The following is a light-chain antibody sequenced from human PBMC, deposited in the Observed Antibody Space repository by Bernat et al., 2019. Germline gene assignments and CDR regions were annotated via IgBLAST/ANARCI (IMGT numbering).Light chain of an antibody. Sequence: DAVMTQSPLSLPVTLGQPASISCRSSQGLVYSDGRTLLSWFHQRPGQSPRRLIYQISIRDSGVPDRFSCSGSGTEFTLKISRVEAGDVGVYFCMQGTHWPWTFGQGTKVEI. CDR2: QIS. V-gene: IGKV2-30*01. J-gene: IGKJ1*01. CDR3: MQGTHWPWT. CDR1: QGLVYSDGRTL.